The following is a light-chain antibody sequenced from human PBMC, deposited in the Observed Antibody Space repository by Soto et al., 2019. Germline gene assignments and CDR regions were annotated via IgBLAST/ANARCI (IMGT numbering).Light chain of an antibody. J-gene: IGKJ2*01. CDR2: KTS. CDR1: QSISIW. CDR3: LQYNSLSYT. V-gene: IGKV1-5*03. Sequence: DIQMTQSPSTLSASVGDRVIITCRASQSISIWLAWYQQKPGKAPKLLIYKTSSLESGGPSRFSGGGSGTEFTLTISSLQPDDFATYYCLQYNSLSYTFGQGTKLEIK.